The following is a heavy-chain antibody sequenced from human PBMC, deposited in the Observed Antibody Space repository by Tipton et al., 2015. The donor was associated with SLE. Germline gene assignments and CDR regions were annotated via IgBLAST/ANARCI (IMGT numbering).Heavy chain of an antibody. CDR3: TRDTRYQHASDV. D-gene: IGHD2-2*01. V-gene: IGHV1-18*01. CDR1: GYTFTDFG. Sequence: QLVQSGAEVKKPGASVTVSCQASGYTFTDFGVTWVRQAPGQGLEWVGWISAYNGKTNYAQVVEGRVTMSTDTSTNKAFMELRSLRSDDTAVYYCTRDTRYQHASDVWGQGTLVTVSS. J-gene: IGHJ4*02. CDR2: ISAYNGKT.